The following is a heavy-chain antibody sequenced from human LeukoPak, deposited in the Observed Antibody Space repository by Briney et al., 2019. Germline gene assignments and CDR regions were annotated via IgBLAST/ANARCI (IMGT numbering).Heavy chain of an antibody. V-gene: IGHV3-23*01. D-gene: IGHD4-17*01. J-gene: IGHJ4*02. CDR3: AKDLTAVTTQYIDY. Sequence: GGSLRLSCAASGFTFSSYAMSWVRQAPGKGREWVSAISGSGGSTYYADSVKGRFTISRDNSKNTLYLQMNSLRAEDTAVYYCAKDLTAVTTQYIDYGGQGTLVTVSS. CDR2: ISGSGGST. CDR1: GFTFSSYA.